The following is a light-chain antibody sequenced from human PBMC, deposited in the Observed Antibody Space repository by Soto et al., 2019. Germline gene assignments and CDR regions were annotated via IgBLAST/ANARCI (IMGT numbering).Light chain of an antibody. J-gene: IGKJ4*01. V-gene: IGKV3-20*01. CDR3: QQYCSSPLT. Sequence: ETVLTQSPGTLSLSPGERASLSCRASQSISGRYLAWYQQKPGQAPRLLIYDASSRATGIPDRFSGSGSATDFILTISRLEPEDFAVYYCQQYCSSPLTFGGGTKVEIK. CDR1: QSISGRY. CDR2: DAS.